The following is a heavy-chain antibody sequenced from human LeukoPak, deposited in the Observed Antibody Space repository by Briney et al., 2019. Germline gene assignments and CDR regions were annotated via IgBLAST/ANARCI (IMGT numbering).Heavy chain of an antibody. J-gene: IGHJ4*02. CDR2: IYYSGST. Sequence: SETLSLTCTVSGGSISSSSYYWGWIRQPPGKGLEWIGSIYYSGSTYYNPSLKSRVTISVDTSKNQFSLKLSSVTAADTAVYYCARVGYCTNGVCSQRIFDYWGQGTLVTVSS. D-gene: IGHD2-8*01. CDR3: ARVGYCTNGVCSQRIFDY. CDR1: GGSISSSSYY. V-gene: IGHV4-39*01.